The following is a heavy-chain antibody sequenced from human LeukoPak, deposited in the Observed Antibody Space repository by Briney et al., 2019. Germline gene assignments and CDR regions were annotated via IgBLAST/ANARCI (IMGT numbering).Heavy chain of an antibody. V-gene: IGHV3-30*02. D-gene: IGHD3-10*01. CDR3: AKEDVWFGDPTLYYYYYMDV. J-gene: IGHJ6*03. CDR1: GFTFSSYG. CDR2: IRYDGSNK. Sequence: PRGSLRLSCAASGFTFSSYGMHWVRQAPGKGLEWVAFIRYDGSNKYYADSVKGRFTISRDNSKNTLYLQMNSLRAEDTAVYYCAKEDVWFGDPTLYYYYYMDVWGKGTTVTISS.